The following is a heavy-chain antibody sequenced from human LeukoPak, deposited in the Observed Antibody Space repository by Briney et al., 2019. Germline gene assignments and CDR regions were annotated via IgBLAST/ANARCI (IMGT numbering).Heavy chain of an antibody. CDR2: ISSSSSYI. CDR1: GFTFSSYS. Sequence: GGSLRLSCAASGFTFSSYSMNWVRQAPGKGLEWVSSISSSSSYIHYADSVKGRFTISRDNAKNSLYLQMNSLRAEDTAVYYCARASPGRLYFDYWGQGTLVTVSS. V-gene: IGHV3-21*01. J-gene: IGHJ4*02. CDR3: ARASPGRLYFDY.